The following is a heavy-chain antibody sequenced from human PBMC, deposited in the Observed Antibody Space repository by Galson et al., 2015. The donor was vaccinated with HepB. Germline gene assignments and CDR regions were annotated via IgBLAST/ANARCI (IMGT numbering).Heavy chain of an antibody. D-gene: IGHD5-18*01. CDR3: ARERYSYGFDY. CDR2: IKQDGSEK. CDR1: GFTFSSYW. Sequence: SLRLSCAASGFTFSSYWMSWVRQAPGKGLEWVANIKQDGSEKYYVDSAKGRFIISRDNAKNSLYLQMNSLRAEDMAVYYCARERYSYGFDYWGQGTLVTVSS. V-gene: IGHV3-7*01. J-gene: IGHJ4*02.